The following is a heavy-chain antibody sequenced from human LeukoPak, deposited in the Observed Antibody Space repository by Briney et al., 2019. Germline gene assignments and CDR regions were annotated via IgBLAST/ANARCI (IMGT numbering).Heavy chain of an antibody. V-gene: IGHV1-18*01. Sequence: ASVKVSCTASGYTFTSYGISWVRQAPGQGLEWMGWISAYNGNTNYAQKLQGRVTMTTDTSTSTAYMELRSLRSDDTAVYYCAIVPNVLRYFDWLLSGFPGWPIPNFDYWGQGTLVTVSS. CDR1: GYTFTSYG. D-gene: IGHD3-9*01. J-gene: IGHJ4*02. CDR2: ISAYNGNT. CDR3: AIVPNVLRYFDWLLSGFPGWPIPNFDY.